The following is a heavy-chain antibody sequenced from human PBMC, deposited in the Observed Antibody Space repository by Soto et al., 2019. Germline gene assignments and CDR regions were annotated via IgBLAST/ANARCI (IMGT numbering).Heavy chain of an antibody. V-gene: IGHV4-39*01. CDR3: ARALPHHIVVVPAAHAYYYYYMDV. J-gene: IGHJ6*03. D-gene: IGHD2-2*01. CDR2: IYYSGST. CDR1: GGSISSSSYY. Sequence: SETLSLTCTVSGGSISSSSYYWGWIRQPPGKGLEWIGSIYYSGSTYYNPSLKSRVTISVDTSKNQFSLKLSSVTAADTAVYYCARALPHHIVVVPAAHAYYYYYMDVWGKGTTVTVSS.